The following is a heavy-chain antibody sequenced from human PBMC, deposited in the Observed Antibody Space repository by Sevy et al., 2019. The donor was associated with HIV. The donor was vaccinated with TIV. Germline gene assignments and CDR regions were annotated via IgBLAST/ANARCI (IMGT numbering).Heavy chain of an antibody. V-gene: IGHV1-18*01. J-gene: IGHJ4*02. Sequence: ASVKVSCKASGYIFTVYGISWVRQAPGQGLEWMGWISAYNGDTNYAQTLQGRVTMTTDTSTSTAYMELRSLRSDDTAVYYCARTVVVTPKGFDYWGQGTLVTVSS. CDR2: ISAYNGDT. CDR1: GYIFTVYG. CDR3: ARTVVVTPKGFDY. D-gene: IGHD2-21*02.